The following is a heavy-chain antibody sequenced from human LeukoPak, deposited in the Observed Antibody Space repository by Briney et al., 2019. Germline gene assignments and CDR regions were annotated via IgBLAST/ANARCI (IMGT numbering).Heavy chain of an antibody. D-gene: IGHD3-16*01. Sequence: GGSLRLSCAASGSNFNRYAMSWVRQAPGKGLEWVSGIIDNGDTTYHANSVKGRFTISRDNSKNTLYLHMHSLRAEDTAVYYCAKLGGQEIYNYYVGVWGKGTTVAVSS. CDR1: GSNFNRYA. CDR3: AKLGGQEIYNYYVGV. CDR2: IIDNGDTT. J-gene: IGHJ6*03. V-gene: IGHV3-23*01.